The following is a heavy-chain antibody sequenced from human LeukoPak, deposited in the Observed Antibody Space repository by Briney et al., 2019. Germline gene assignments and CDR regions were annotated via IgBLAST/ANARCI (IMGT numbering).Heavy chain of an antibody. Sequence: PGGSLRLSCAASGFTFSNYWMHWVRQAPGKGLVWVSRINTDGRSTSYVDSVKGRFTISRDNSKNTLYLQMNSLRAEDTAVYSCARGADGVSSNSRGWFDPWGQGTLVTVSS. J-gene: IGHJ5*02. CDR2: INTDGRST. V-gene: IGHV3-74*01. CDR3: ARGADGVSSNSRGWFDP. CDR1: GFTFSNYW. D-gene: IGHD2-15*01.